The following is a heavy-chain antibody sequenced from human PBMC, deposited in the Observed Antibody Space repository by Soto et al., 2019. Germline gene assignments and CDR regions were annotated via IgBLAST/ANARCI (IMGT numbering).Heavy chain of an antibody. CDR1: GYGFTTYG. CDR3: ARGRYGDY. Sequence: QVHLVQSGAEVKKPGASVKVSCKGSGYGFTTYGITWVRQAPGQGLEWMAWISAHNGNTNYAQKLQGRVTVTRDTSTSTAYMELRSLRSDDPAVYYCARGRYGDYWGQGALVPVSS. D-gene: IGHD1-1*01. V-gene: IGHV1-18*01. J-gene: IGHJ4*02. CDR2: ISAHNGNT.